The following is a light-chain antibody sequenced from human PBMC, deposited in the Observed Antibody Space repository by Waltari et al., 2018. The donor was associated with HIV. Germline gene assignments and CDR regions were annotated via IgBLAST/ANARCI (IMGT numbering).Light chain of an antibody. CDR2: KSD. V-gene: IGLV3-9*01. CDR3: QVWHNISVI. J-gene: IGLJ2*01. CDR1: TIGNKR. Sequence: SSALTQPLSVSVALGQTARISCGGDTIGNKRVHWYQYRPGQAPILVMYKSDVRPSGIPERFSGSNTGNTATLSITKVQAGDEADYSCQVWHNISVIFGGGTKLTVL.